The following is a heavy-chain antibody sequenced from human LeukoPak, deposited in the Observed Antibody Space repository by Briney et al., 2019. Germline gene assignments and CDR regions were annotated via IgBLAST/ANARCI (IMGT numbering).Heavy chain of an antibody. V-gene: IGHV3-74*01. D-gene: IGHD3-9*01. CDR1: GFSFSSYW. CDR2: IKSDGSST. Sequence: GGSLRLSCAASGFSFSSYWMHWVRQAPGKGLVWVSRIKSDGSSTSYADSVKGRFTISRDNAKNTLFLQMNSLSAEDTAVYYCARDLDWILFDFWGQGTLVTVSS. J-gene: IGHJ4*02. CDR3: ARDLDWILFDF.